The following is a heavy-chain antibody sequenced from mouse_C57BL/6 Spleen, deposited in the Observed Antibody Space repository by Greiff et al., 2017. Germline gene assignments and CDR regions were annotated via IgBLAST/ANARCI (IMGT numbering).Heavy chain of an antibody. CDR3: ARWDYPYYAMDY. V-gene: IGHV1-69*01. J-gene: IGHJ4*01. CDR1: GYTFTSYW. D-gene: IGHD2-4*01. CDR2: IDPSDSYT. Sequence: VQLQQPGAELVMPGASVKLSCKASGYTFTSYWMHWVKQRPGQGLEWIGEIDPSDSYTNYNQKFKGKSTLTVDKSSSTAYMQLSSLTSEDSAVYYCARWDYPYYAMDYWGQGTSVTVSS.